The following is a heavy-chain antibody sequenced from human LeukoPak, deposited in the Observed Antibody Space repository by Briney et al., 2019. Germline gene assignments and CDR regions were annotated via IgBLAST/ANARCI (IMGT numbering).Heavy chain of an antibody. Sequence: SETLSLTCAVYGGSFSGYYWSWIRQPPGKGLEWIGEINHSGSTNYNPSLKSRGTISVDTSKNQFSLKLSSVTAADTAVYYCARTEEADYDILTGYYIFDYWGQGTLVTVSS. CDR1: GGSFSGYY. CDR2: INHSGST. J-gene: IGHJ4*02. D-gene: IGHD3-9*01. V-gene: IGHV4-34*01. CDR3: ARTEEADYDILTGYYIFDY.